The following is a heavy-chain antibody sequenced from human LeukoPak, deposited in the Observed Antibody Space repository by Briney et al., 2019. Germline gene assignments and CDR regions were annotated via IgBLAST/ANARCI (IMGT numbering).Heavy chain of an antibody. V-gene: IGHV3-33*01. CDR3: ARVSSVGAKAGAFDY. CDR2: IWYDGSNK. D-gene: IGHD1-26*01. Sequence: PGRSLRLSCAASGFTFSSYGMHWVRQAPGKGLEWVAVIWYDGSNKYYADSVKGRFTISRDNSKNTLYLQMNSLRAEDTAVYYCARVSSVGAKAGAFDYWGQGTLVTVSS. J-gene: IGHJ4*02. CDR1: GFTFSSYG.